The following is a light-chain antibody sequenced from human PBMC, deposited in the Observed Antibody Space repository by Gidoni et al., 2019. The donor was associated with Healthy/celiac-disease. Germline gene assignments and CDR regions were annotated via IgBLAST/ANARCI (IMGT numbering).Light chain of an antibody. CDR2: DDS. CDR3: QSYDSSFAV. CDR1: SGSSASNY. J-gene: IGLJ7*01. Sequence: NFMLTPPPPVSESQGKTVTIPYTRSSGSSASNYVQWYQQRPGNAPTTVIYDDSHRPSGVPDRFSGSIDSSSNSASLTISGLKTEDEAYYYCQSYDSSFAVFGGGTQLTVL. V-gene: IGLV6-57*04.